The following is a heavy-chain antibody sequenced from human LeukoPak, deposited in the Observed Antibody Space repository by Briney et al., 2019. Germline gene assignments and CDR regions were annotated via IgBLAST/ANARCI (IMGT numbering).Heavy chain of an antibody. CDR3: ATGLPGDYDYNCFDS. V-gene: IGHV4-59*12. J-gene: IGHJ4*02. CDR2: IYYSGST. D-gene: IGHD5-12*01. Sequence: TSETLSLTCTVSGGSISSYYCNWIRQPPGKGLEWIGYIYYSGSTNYNPSLKSRITMSIDTSKNQFSLELSSVTAADTAVYFCATGLPGDYDYNCFDSWGQGTLVTVSS. CDR1: GGSISSYY.